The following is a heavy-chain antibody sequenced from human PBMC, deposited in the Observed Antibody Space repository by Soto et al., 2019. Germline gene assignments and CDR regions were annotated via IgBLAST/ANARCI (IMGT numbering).Heavy chain of an antibody. V-gene: IGHV1-2*04. J-gene: IGHJ6*02. CDR3: ARGGEQWLAYGMDV. CDR1: GYTFTGYY. Sequence: ASVKVSCTASGYTFTGYYMHWVRQAPGQGLEWMGWINPNSGGTNYAQKFQGWVTMTRDTPISTAYMELSRLRSDDTAVYYCARGGEQWLAYGMDVWGQGTTVTVSS. D-gene: IGHD6-19*01. CDR2: INPNSGGT.